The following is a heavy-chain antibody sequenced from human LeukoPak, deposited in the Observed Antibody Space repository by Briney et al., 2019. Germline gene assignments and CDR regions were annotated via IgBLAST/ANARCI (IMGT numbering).Heavy chain of an antibody. CDR1: GGSFSGYY. D-gene: IGHD2-15*01. J-gene: IGHJ4*02. CDR2: INHSGST. V-gene: IGHV4-34*01. CDR3: ARGPPALGDY. Sequence: PSETLSLTCAVYGGSFSGYYWSWIRQPPGKGLEWIGEINHSGSTNYNPSLKSRVTISLDTSKNQFSLKLSSVTAADTAVYYCARGPPALGDYWGQGTLVTVSS.